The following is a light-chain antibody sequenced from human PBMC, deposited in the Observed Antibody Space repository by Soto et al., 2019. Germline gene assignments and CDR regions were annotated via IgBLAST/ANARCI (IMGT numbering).Light chain of an antibody. CDR1: QFISSY. V-gene: IGKV1-39*01. J-gene: IGKJ1*01. CDR3: QQTHAVPRT. CDR2: AAS. Sequence: DIQMTQSPSSLSASVGDRVTITCRASQFISSYLNWYQQKPGKAPKLLIYAASSLQSGVPLRFSGSGSGTTFILTISSLQPEDFATYFCQQTHAVPRTFGQGTKVDIK.